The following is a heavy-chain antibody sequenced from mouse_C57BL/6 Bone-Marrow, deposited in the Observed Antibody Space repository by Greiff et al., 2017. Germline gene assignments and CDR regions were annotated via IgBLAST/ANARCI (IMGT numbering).Heavy chain of an antibody. CDR2: IDPEDGET. Sequence: VHVKQSGAELVKPGASVKLSCTASGFNIKDYYMHWVKQRTEQGLEWIGRIDPEDGETKYAPKFQGKATITADTSSNTAYLQLSSLTSEDTAVYYCASITTVVDWYFDVWGTGTTVTVSS. CDR1: GFNIKDYY. CDR3: ASITTVVDWYFDV. D-gene: IGHD1-1*01. V-gene: IGHV14-2*01. J-gene: IGHJ1*03.